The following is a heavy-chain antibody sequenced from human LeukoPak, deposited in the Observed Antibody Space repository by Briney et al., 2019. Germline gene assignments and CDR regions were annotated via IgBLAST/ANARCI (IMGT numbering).Heavy chain of an antibody. J-gene: IGHJ4*02. CDR2: IWYDGSDK. CDR3: AKDSSGFGELLYGY. V-gene: IGHV3-30*02. D-gene: IGHD3-10*01. CDR1: GFTFNTYG. Sequence: GGSLRLSCAASGFTFNTYGMHWVRQAPGKGLEWVAVIWYDGSDKYYADSVKGRFTISRDNSKNTLYLQMNSLRAEDTAVYYCAKDSSGFGELLYGYWGQGTLVTVSS.